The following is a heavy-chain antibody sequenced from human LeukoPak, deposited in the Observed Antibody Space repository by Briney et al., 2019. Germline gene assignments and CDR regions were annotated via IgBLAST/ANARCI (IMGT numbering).Heavy chain of an antibody. D-gene: IGHD3-10*01. CDR3: ARDPPTMVSFDY. CDR1: GYTFTGYY. J-gene: IGHJ4*02. V-gene: IGHV1-2*02. CDR2: INPNSGGT. Sequence: ASVKVSCKTSGYTFTGYYIHWVRQAPGQGLEWMGWINPNSGGTNYAQKFQGRVTMTRDTSISTAYMELSRLRSDDTAVYYCARDPPTMVSFDYWGQGTLVTVSS.